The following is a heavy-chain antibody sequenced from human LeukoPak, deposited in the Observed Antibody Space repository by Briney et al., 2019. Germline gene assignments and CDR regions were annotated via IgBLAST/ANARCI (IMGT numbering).Heavy chain of an antibody. Sequence: SETPSLTCTVSGGSITSYYWSWIRQPPGKGLEWIGYIYSTGSTNYNPSLKSRVTISVDRTKNQFSLKLISVTAADTAVYYCARLPATVTPFDYWGQGNLVTVSS. J-gene: IGHJ4*02. CDR2: IYSTGST. CDR1: GGSITSYY. CDR3: ARLPATVTPFDY. V-gene: IGHV4-59*08. D-gene: IGHD6-13*01.